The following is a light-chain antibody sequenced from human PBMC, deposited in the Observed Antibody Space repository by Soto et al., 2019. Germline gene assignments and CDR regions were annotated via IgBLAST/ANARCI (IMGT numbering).Light chain of an antibody. CDR1: QSISSW. V-gene: IGKV1-5*03. Sequence: DIPMTQSPSTLSASVGDRVTITCRASQSISSWLAWYQQKPGKAPKLLIYKATSLESGVPSRFTCSGAGTEFALTISSLQPDDFGTYYCQEYNSFSWTFGQGTKVEIK. J-gene: IGKJ1*01. CDR2: KAT. CDR3: QEYNSFSWT.